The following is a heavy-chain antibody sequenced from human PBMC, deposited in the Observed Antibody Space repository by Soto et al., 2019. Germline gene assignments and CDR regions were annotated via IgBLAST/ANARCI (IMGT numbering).Heavy chain of an antibody. J-gene: IGHJ4*02. Sequence: PGGSLRLSCSVSGFTVSNIYMSWVRQAPGKALECVSGISWNSGSIGYADSVKGRFTISRDNAKNSLYLQMNSLRAEDTALYYCAKGGRQWLVTSDFNYWGQGA. CDR2: ISWNSGSI. D-gene: IGHD6-19*01. V-gene: IGHV3-9*01. CDR3: AKGGRQWLVTSDFNY. CDR1: GFTVSNIY.